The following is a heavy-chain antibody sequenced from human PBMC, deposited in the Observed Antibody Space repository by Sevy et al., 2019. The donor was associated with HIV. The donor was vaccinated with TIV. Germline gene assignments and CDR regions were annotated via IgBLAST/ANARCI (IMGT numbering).Heavy chain of an antibody. J-gene: IGHJ4*02. CDR3: AGGDTPMITDLDY. D-gene: IGHD3-16*01. Sequence: GGSLRLSCAASGLSFTSNGMSWVRQAPGKGLEWVAGITSGGATYYADSVKGRFTVSRDNSKNTRYLQLKNLRADDTAVFYCAGGDTPMITDLDYWGQGTLVTVSS. CDR2: ITSGGAT. V-gene: IGHV3-23*01. CDR1: GLSFTSNG.